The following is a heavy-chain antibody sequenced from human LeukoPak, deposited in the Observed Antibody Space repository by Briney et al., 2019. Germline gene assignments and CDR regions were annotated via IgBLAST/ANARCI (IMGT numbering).Heavy chain of an antibody. CDR3: VRDYPDY. V-gene: IGHV3-48*02. J-gene: IGHJ4*02. D-gene: IGHD3-16*02. CDR1: GFTFSNSG. Sequence: GGSLRLSCAASGFTFSNSGMNWVRQAPGKGLEWVSYISSTSSTIYYADSVKGRFTISRDNGKNSLYLQMNSLRDEDTAVYYCVRDYPDYWGQGTLVTVSS. CDR2: ISSTSSTI.